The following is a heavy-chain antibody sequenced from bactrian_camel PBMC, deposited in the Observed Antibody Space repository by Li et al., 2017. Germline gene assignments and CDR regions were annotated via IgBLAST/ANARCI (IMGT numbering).Heavy chain of an antibody. D-gene: IGHD5*01. CDR1: AYTGGPFY. V-gene: IGHV3S1*01. J-gene: IGHJ6*01. CDR2: ITTGTGNT. CDR3: AAEYGLGRFGY. Sequence: QVQLVESGGGSVQAGGSLRLSCAASAYTGGPFYMAYFRQAPEKEREGVATITTGTGNTDYADSVKGRFTISQDGAENTVYLQMNSLKSEDTALYYCAAEYGLGRFGYWGQGTQVTVS.